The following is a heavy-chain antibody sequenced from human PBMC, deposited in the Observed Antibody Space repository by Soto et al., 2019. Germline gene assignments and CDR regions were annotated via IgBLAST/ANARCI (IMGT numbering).Heavy chain of an antibody. Sequence: ASVKVSCKASGYTFTSYGISWVRQAPGQGLEWMGWISAYNGNTNYAQKLQGRVTMTTDTSTSTAYMELRSLRSDDTAVYYCARDWANYCSGGSARGCWFDPWGQGTLVTVSS. J-gene: IGHJ5*02. CDR3: ARDWANYCSGGSARGCWFDP. D-gene: IGHD2-15*01. CDR1: GYTFTSYG. CDR2: ISAYNGNT. V-gene: IGHV1-18*01.